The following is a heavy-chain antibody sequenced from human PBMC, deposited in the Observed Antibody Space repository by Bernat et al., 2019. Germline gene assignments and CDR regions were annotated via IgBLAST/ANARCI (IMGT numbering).Heavy chain of an antibody. D-gene: IGHD2-15*01. V-gene: IGHV1-18*01. CDR3: ARGVRGCSGGSCPSSFDY. CDR2: ISAYNGNT. Sequence: QVQLVQSGAEVKKPGASVKVSCKASGYTFTSYGISWVRQAPGQGLEWMGWISAYNGNTNYAQKLQGRVTMTTDTSTSTAYMELRSLRSDDTAVYSCARGVRGCSGGSCPSSFDYWGQGTLVTVSS. CDR1: GYTFTSYG. J-gene: IGHJ4*02.